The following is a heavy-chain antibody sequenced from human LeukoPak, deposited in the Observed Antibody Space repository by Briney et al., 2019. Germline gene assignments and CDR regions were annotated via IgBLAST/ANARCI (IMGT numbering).Heavy chain of an antibody. D-gene: IGHD6-19*01. Sequence: ASVKVSCKDSGFIFTGYYMHWVRQAPGQGLEWMGCINANSGGTNYAQKFQGRVTMTRDTSISTAYMDLSRLRSDDTAVYYCARDHPYSSGWYGRVEALDLWGQGTTVTVSS. V-gene: IGHV1-2*02. J-gene: IGHJ3*01. CDR1: GFIFTGYY. CDR3: ARDHPYSSGWYGRVEALDL. CDR2: INANSGGT.